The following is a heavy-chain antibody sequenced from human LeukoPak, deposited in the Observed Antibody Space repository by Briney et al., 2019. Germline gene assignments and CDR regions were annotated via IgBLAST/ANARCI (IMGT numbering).Heavy chain of an antibody. CDR1: GFTFSSIC. CDR2: IKRDGSGT. CDR3: ARETRTTYYYYGMDV. Sequence: GGSLRLSCAASGFTFSSICMHWVRQAPGKGLVWVSRIKRDGSGTSYADSVEGRFTISRDNAKNTLYLQMNSLRVEDTAVYYCARETRTTYYYYGMDVWGQGTTDTVSS. J-gene: IGHJ6*02. D-gene: IGHD4-11*01. V-gene: IGHV3-74*01.